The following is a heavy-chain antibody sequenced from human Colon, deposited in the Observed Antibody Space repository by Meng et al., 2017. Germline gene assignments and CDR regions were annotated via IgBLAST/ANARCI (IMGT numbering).Heavy chain of an antibody. V-gene: IGHV1-18*01. Sequence: QVRLVQSGAEVKKPGASVKVSCKASGYTFTSYGISWVRQAPGQGLEWMGWISAYNGNTNYAQKLQGRVTMTTDTSTSTAYMELRSLRSVDTAVYYCARRSYYYDSSGYYYLGHWGQGTLVTVSS. D-gene: IGHD3-22*01. CDR1: GYTFTSYG. J-gene: IGHJ4*02. CDR3: ARRSYYYDSSGYYYLGH. CDR2: ISAYNGNT.